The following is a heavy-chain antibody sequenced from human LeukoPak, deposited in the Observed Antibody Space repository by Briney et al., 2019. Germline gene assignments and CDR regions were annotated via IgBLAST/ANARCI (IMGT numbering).Heavy chain of an antibody. J-gene: IGHJ2*01. Sequence: SETLSLTCTVSGVSIISSSYYWGWIRQPPGKGLEWIGTIYYSGNTYYNPSLKSRVTISVDTSNNQFSLKVTSVTAADTAVYTCAGRARDDYWYFDLWGRGTLVTVSS. CDR2: IYYSGNT. CDR3: AGRARDDYWYFDL. V-gene: IGHV4-39*01. CDR1: GVSIISSSYY. D-gene: IGHD2-21*01.